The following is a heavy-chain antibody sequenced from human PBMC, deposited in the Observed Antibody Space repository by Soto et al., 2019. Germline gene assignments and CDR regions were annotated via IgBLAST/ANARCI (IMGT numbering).Heavy chain of an antibody. D-gene: IGHD3-22*01. CDR3: ARIRTYDTSGYYSSFYFDN. Sequence: QLQLQESGSGLVKPSQTLSLTCTVSRGSISTSGYSWGWIRQPPGKGLEWIGYSNHSGSAYYNPSRKSRVTISVDRSKNQFSLRLSSVPAADTAVYYCARIRTYDTSGYYSSFYFDNWGQGTLVSVSS. J-gene: IGHJ4*02. CDR1: RGSISTSGYS. V-gene: IGHV4-30-2*01. CDR2: SNHSGSA.